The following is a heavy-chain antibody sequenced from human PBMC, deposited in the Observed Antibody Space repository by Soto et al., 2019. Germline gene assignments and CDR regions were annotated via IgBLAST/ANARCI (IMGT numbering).Heavy chain of an antibody. J-gene: IGHJ4*02. Sequence: GGSLRLSCAASGFTFSSYGMHWVRQAPGKGLEWVAVIWYDGSNKYYADSVKGRFTISRDNSKNTLYLQMNCLRAEDTAVYYCARDKAAAENYFDYWGQGTLVTVSS. V-gene: IGHV3-33*01. D-gene: IGHD6-13*01. CDR3: ARDKAAAENYFDY. CDR1: GFTFSSYG. CDR2: IWYDGSNK.